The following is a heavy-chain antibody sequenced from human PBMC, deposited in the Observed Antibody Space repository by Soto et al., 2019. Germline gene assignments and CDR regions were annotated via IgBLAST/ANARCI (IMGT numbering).Heavy chain of an antibody. D-gene: IGHD2-2*02. CDR1: GGSFSGYY. V-gene: IGHV4-34*01. J-gene: IGHJ4*02. Sequence: PSETLSLTCAVYGGSFSGYYWSWNRQPPGKGLEWIGETNHSGSTNYNPSLKSRVTISVDTSKNQFSLKLSSVTAADTAVYYCARDPRRVPAALLRGIDYWGQGTLVTVSS. CDR2: TNHSGST. CDR3: ARDPRRVPAALLRGIDY.